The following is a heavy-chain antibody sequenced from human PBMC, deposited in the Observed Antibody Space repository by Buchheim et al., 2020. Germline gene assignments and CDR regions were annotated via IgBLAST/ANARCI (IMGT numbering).Heavy chain of an antibody. CDR2: INPSGGST. CDR1: GYTFTSYY. CDR3: ARTSDYSCGPYYFDS. V-gene: IGHV1-46*03. J-gene: IGHJ4*02. Sequence: QVQLVQSGPEVKKPGASVKVSCKASGYTFTSYYIHCVRQAPGQGLEWMGVINPSGGSTTYAQKFQGRVTMTRDTSTSTVYMQLSSLRSEDTAVYYCARTSDYSCGPYYFDSWGQGTL. D-gene: IGHD3-22*01.